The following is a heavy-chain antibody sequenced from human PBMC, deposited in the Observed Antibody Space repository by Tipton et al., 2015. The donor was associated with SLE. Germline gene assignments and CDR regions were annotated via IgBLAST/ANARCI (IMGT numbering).Heavy chain of an antibody. V-gene: IGHV4-59*01. Sequence: TLPLTCTVSGGSISSYYWSWIRQPPGKGLEWIGYIYYSGSTNYNPSLKSRVTISVDTSKNQFSLKLSSVTAADTAVYYCARGKRGVYGGKGYNWFDPWGQGTLVTVSS. J-gene: IGHJ5*02. CDR1: GGSISSYY. CDR2: IYYSGST. CDR3: ARGKRGVYGGKGYNWFDP. D-gene: IGHD4-23*01.